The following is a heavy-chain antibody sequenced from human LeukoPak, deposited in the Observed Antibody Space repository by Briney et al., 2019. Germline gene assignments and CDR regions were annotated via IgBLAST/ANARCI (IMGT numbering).Heavy chain of an antibody. CDR1: GFTFSSYT. V-gene: IGHV3-21*01. CDR2: IPDNGAYS. Sequence: GGSLRLSCAASGFTFSSYTMNWVRQAPGKGLEGVSSIPDNGAYSHHADSVKGRFTISRDNARNSLYLDMHNLGAEDTAVYYCVRGDSRDYWGQGTLVTVSS. CDR3: VRGDSRDY. J-gene: IGHJ4*02. D-gene: IGHD6-13*01.